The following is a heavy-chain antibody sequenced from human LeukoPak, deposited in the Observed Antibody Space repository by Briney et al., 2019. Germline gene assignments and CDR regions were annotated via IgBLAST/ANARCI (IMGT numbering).Heavy chain of an antibody. D-gene: IGHD6-6*01. CDR2: INPSGGST. CDR3: ARDSSIGGRGWWFDP. J-gene: IGHJ5*02. CDR1: GYTFTNYG. V-gene: IGHV1-46*01. Sequence: ASVKVSCKASGYTFTNYGISWVRQAPGQGLEWMGLINPSGGSTSYAEKVQGRGIMTRDMSTTTDYMELSSLRSEDTAVYYCARDSSIGGRGWWFDPWGQGTLVTVSS.